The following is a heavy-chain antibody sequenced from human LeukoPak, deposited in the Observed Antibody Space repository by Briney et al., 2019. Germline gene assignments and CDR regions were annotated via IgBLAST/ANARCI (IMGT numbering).Heavy chain of an antibody. CDR2: IYTSGST. CDR1: GGSISSYY. CDR3: ARFASPVVVPAAIGEGHYYYYMDV. V-gene: IGHV4-4*07. Sequence: SGTLSLTCTVSGGSISSYYWSWIRQPAGKGLEWIGRIYTSGSTNYNPSLKSRVTMSVDTSKNQFSLKLSSVTAADTAVYYCARFASPVVVPAAIGEGHYYYYMDVWGKGTTVTVSS. D-gene: IGHD2-2*02. J-gene: IGHJ6*03.